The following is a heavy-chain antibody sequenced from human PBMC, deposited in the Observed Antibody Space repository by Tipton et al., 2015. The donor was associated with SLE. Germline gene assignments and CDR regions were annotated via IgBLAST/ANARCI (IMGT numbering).Heavy chain of an antibody. CDR3: ASLLWGGWPFDH. D-gene: IGHD6-19*01. CDR2: IYYGGTI. Sequence: TLSLTCNVSVYSISSSHWWGWIRQPPGKGLEWIGHIYYGGTIYYNPSLKSRVTISLDTSKNQFSLKVNSVTAADTAVYYCASLLWGGWPFDHWGQGTLVTVSS. J-gene: IGHJ4*02. V-gene: IGHV4-28*05. CDR1: VYSISSSHW.